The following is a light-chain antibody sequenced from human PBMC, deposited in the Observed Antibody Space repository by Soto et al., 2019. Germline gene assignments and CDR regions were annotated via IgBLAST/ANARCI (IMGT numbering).Light chain of an antibody. CDR3: QQYHDSSST. V-gene: IGKV1-5*03. CDR2: KAS. CDR1: QSISSW. Sequence: DIQMTQSPSTLSASGGDRVTITCRASQSISSWLAWYQQKPGKAPKLLIYKASSLESGVPSRFSGSGSGTEFTLTISSLQPDDFATYYCQQYHDSSSTFGQGTKLEIK. J-gene: IGKJ2*01.